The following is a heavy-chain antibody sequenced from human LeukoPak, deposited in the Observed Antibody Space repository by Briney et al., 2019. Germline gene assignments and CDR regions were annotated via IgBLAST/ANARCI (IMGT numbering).Heavy chain of an antibody. CDR3: TTVIPRGYYDSSGYLCDY. CDR2: INRDGSST. D-gene: IGHD3-22*01. Sequence: TGRSLRLSCAASGFTFSSYWMHWVRQAPGKGLGWVSRINRDGSSTSYADSVKGRFTISRDNAKNTLYLQMNSLRAEDTAVYYCTTVIPRGYYDSSGYLCDYWGQGTLVTVSS. CDR1: GFTFSSYW. V-gene: IGHV3-74*01. J-gene: IGHJ4*02.